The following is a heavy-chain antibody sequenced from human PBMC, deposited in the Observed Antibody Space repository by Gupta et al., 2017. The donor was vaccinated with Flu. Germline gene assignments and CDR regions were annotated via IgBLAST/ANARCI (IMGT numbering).Heavy chain of an antibody. Sequence: QVQLVQSGAEVKKPGASVKVSCKASGYTFTGYYMHWVRRAPGQGLEWMGWINPNSGGTNYAQKFQGWVTMTRDTSISTAYMELSRLRSDDTAVYYCARGSPLAAAGSPGGYWGQGTLVTVSS. CDR2: INPNSGGT. CDR3: ARGSPLAAAGSPGGY. CDR1: GYTFTGYY. D-gene: IGHD6-13*01. V-gene: IGHV1-2*04. J-gene: IGHJ4*02.